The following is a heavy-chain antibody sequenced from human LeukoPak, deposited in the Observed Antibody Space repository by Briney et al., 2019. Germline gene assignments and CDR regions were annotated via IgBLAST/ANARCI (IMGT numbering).Heavy chain of an antibody. Sequence: PTETLSLTCAVYGGSLNGHYWSWIRQPPGKGLEWIGEGSESGGTKFNPSLKSRVTISADTSKNQFSLKLNSVTAADTAVYYCAKNGQSGFSFDPWGQGTLVTVSS. V-gene: IGHV4-34*01. J-gene: IGHJ5*02. CDR1: GGSLNGHY. CDR2: GSESGGT. CDR3: AKNGQSGFSFDP. D-gene: IGHD3-3*01.